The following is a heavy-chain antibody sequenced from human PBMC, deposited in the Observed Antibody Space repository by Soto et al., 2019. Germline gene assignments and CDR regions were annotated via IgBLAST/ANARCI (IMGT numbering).Heavy chain of an antibody. CDR3: ARGGQWFGELLSYYYGMDV. CDR1: GGSFSGYY. D-gene: IGHD3-10*01. V-gene: IGHV4-34*01. CDR2: INHSGST. J-gene: IGHJ6*02. Sequence: SETLSLTCAVYGGSFSGYYWSWIRQPPGKGLEWIGEINHSGSTNYNPSLKSRVTISVDTSKNQFSLKLSSVTAADTAVYYCARGGQWFGELLSYYYGMDVWGQGTTVTV.